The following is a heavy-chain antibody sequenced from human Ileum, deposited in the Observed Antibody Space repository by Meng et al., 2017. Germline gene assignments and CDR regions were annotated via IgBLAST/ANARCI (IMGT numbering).Heavy chain of an antibody. V-gene: IGHV4-4*02. Sequence: QAHVQASGPGQVSPSGALYSNADCSCRSISCVPYWTWVRLPPWKGLEWIGQNSHSAITFYIPSLKSRFTMSVDKSKSQFSLMLTSVTAADTAVYYCARHGGYYQGFWGQGTLVTVSS. J-gene: IGHJ4*02. D-gene: IGHD4-23*01. CDR2: NSHSAIT. CDR1: CRSISCVPY. CDR3: ARHGGYYQGF.